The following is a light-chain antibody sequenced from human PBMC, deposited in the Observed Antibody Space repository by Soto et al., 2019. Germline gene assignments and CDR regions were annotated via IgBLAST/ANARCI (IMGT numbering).Light chain of an antibody. CDR1: QSVNSR. CDR2: GAS. J-gene: IGKJ5*01. Sequence: EIVLTQSPGTLALSPGERATLSCRASQSVNSRLAWYQHKPGQAPRLLISGASNRASGIPARFSAWGSGTDFTLTISRVDPADFAFYYCQQYFTSPITFGQGTRLGL. CDR3: QQYFTSPIT. V-gene: IGKV3-20*01.